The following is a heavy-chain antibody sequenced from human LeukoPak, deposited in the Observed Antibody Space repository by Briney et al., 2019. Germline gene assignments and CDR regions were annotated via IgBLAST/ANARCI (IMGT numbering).Heavy chain of an antibody. V-gene: IGHV3-30-3*01. Sequence: GGSLRLSCAASGFTFSSYAMHWVRQAPGKGLEWVAVISYDGSNKYYADSVKGRFTISRDNSKNTLYLQMNSLRAEDTAVYYCARDGAGHDAFDIWGQGTMVTVSS. CDR1: GFTFSSYA. CDR3: ARDGAGHDAFDI. CDR2: ISYDGSNK. D-gene: IGHD1-26*01. J-gene: IGHJ3*02.